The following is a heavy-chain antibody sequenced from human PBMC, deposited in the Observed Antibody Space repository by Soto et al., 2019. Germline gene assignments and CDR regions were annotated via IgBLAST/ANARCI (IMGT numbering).Heavy chain of an antibody. D-gene: IGHD3-10*01. V-gene: IGHV4-34*01. J-gene: IGHJ3*02. Sequence: QVQLQQWGAGLLRPSETLSLTCAVYGGSFSGYYWGWIRQPPGKGLEWIGEINHSGSTNYNPSLKSRVTLSVDTSKNQFSLKLNSVTAADTAVYYCARSQHGESDAFDNWGQGKMVTLSS. CDR1: GGSFSGYY. CDR3: ARSQHGESDAFDN. CDR2: INHSGST.